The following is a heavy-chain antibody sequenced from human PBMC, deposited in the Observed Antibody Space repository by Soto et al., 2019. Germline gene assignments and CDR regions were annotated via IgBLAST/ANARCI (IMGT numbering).Heavy chain of an antibody. CDR2: INHSGST. D-gene: IGHD2-2*01. J-gene: IGHJ6*03. CDR1: GGSFSGYY. Sequence: SETLSLTCAVYGGSFSGYYWSWIRQPPGKGLEWIGEINHSGSTNYNPSLKSRVTISVDTSKNQFSLKLSSVTAADTAVYYCARGVSLGYCSSTSCYYDTYYYMDVWGKGTTVTVSS. CDR3: ARGVSLGYCSSTSCYYDTYYYMDV. V-gene: IGHV4-34*01.